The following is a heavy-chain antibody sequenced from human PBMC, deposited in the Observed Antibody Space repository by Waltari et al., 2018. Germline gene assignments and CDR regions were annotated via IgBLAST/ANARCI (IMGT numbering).Heavy chain of an antibody. J-gene: IGHJ3*02. Sequence: EVQLVESGGGLVQPGRSLRLSCAASGFTFDDYAMHWVRQAPGKGLEWVSGISGNSGSIGYADSVKGRFTISRDNAKNSLYLQMHSLRAEDTALYYCALFDAGGAFDIWGQGTMVTVSS. D-gene: IGHD3-9*01. CDR2: ISGNSGSI. CDR3: ALFDAGGAFDI. V-gene: IGHV3-9*01. CDR1: GFTFDDYA.